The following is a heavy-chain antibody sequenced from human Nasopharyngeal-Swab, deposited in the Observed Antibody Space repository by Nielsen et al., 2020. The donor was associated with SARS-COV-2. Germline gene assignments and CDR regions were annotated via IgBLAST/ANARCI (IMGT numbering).Heavy chain of an antibody. Sequence: RQAPGKGLEWIGEINHSGSTNYNPSLKSRVTISVDTSKSQFSLKLSSVTAADTAVYYCARGQGPRHYYDSSGYYYDVLGRGYYFDYWGQGTLVTVSS. CDR2: INHSGST. D-gene: IGHD3-22*01. CDR3: ARGQGPRHYYDSSGYYYDVLGRGYYFDY. J-gene: IGHJ4*02. V-gene: IGHV4-34*01.